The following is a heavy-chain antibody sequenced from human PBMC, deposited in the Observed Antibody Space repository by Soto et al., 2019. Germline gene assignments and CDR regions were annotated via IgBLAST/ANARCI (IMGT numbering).Heavy chain of an antibody. CDR1: GFTFSNAW. Sequence: GGSLRLSCAASGFTFSNAWMSWVRQAPGKGLEWVGRIKSKTDGGTTDYAAPVKGRFTISRDDSKNTLYLQMNSLKTEDTAVYYCTTDPVVGVVAANPVDGFPDYWGQGTLVTVSS. V-gene: IGHV3-15*01. CDR2: IKSKTDGGTT. J-gene: IGHJ4*02. D-gene: IGHD2-15*01. CDR3: TTDPVVGVVAANPVDGFPDY.